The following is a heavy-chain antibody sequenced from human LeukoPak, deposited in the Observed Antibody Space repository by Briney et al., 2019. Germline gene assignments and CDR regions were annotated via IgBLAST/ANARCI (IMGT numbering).Heavy chain of an antibody. J-gene: IGHJ4*02. CDR3: ARIGSGYSYGYRFGYYFDY. D-gene: IGHD5-18*01. Sequence: SQTLSLTCAVSGASISSGGYSWSWPRQPPGQGLEWIGEINHSGSTNYNPSLKSRVTISVDTSKNQFSLKLSSVTAADTAVYYCARIGSGYSYGYRFGYYFDYWGQGTLVTVSS. CDR1: GASISSGGYS. CDR2: INHSGST. V-gene: IGHV4-30-2*01.